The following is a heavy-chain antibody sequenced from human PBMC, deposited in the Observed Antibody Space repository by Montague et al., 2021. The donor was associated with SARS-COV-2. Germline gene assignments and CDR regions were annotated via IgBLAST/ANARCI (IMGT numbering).Heavy chain of an antibody. D-gene: IGHD3-10*01. J-gene: IGHJ3*02. CDR1: GASITRNYY. CDR2: IYYSGTT. CDR3: ARPLVRGVPKAFDI. V-gene: IGHV4-39*01. Sequence: SETLSLTCTVSGASITRNYYWGWIRQPPGKGPEWVGNIYYSGTTFINPSLESRVTISVDASKNQFSLNLTSVTAADTAVYYCARPLVRGVPKAFDIWGQGALVIVSS.